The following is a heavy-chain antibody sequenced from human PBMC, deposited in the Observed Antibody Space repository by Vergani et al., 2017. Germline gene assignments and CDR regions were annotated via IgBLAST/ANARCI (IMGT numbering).Heavy chain of an antibody. Sequence: QVQLQESGPGLVKPSQTLSLTCTVSGGSISSGSYYWSWIRQPAGKGLEWIGRIYTSGSTNYNPSLKSRVTVSLDTSTNPFSLKLCPATAADTAVYYCASSAPIAYGSCWGYLDYWGQGTLVTVSS. J-gene: IGHJ4*02. CDR1: GGSISSGSYY. CDR3: ASSAPIAYGSCWGYLDY. CDR2: IYTSGST. D-gene: IGHD3-10*01. V-gene: IGHV4-61*02.